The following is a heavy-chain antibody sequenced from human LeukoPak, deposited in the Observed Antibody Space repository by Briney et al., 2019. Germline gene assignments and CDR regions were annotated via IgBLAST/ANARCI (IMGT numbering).Heavy chain of an antibody. CDR1: GFTFSSYA. V-gene: IGHV3-64*01. CDR2: ISSNGGST. CDR3: ARDGAVAGPYYYYYMDV. D-gene: IGHD6-19*01. Sequence: PGGSLRLSCAASGFTFSSYAMHWVRQAPGKGLEYVSAISSNGGSTYYANSVKGRFTISRDNSKNTLYLQMGSLRAEDMAVYYCARDGAVAGPYYYYYMDVWGKGTTVTVSS. J-gene: IGHJ6*03.